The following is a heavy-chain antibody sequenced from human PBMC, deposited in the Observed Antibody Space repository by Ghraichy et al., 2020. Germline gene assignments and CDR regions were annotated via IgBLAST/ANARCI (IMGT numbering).Heavy chain of an antibody. CDR3: ARTRRGSYEWAGGRQYNWFDP. Sequence: SETLSLTCAVYGGSFSGYYWSWIRQPPGKGLEWIGEINHSGSTNYNPSLKSRVTISVDTSKNQFSLKLSSVTAADTAVYYCARTRRGSYEWAGGRQYNWFDPWGQGTLVTVSS. CDR2: INHSGST. CDR1: GGSFSGYY. D-gene: IGHD1-26*01. V-gene: IGHV4-34*01. J-gene: IGHJ5*02.